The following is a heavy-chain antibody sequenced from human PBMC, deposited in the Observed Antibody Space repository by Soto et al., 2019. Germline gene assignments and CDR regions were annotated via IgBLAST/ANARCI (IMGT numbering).Heavy chain of an antibody. CDR3: ARVLVNTGYSSGWTEKDAFDI. CDR2: MNPNSGNT. Sequence: ASVKVSCKASGYTFTSYDINWVRQATGQGLEWMGWMNPNSGNTGYAQKFQGRVTMTRNTSISTAYMELSSLRSEDTAVYYCARVLVNTGYSSGWTEKDAFDIWGKGTMVTVSS. V-gene: IGHV1-8*01. CDR1: GYTFTSYD. D-gene: IGHD6-19*01. J-gene: IGHJ3*02.